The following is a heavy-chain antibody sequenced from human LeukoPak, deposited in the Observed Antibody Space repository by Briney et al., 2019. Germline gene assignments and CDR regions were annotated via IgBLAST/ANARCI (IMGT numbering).Heavy chain of an antibody. J-gene: IGHJ4*02. CDR3: ARNAGNSDVDY. V-gene: IGHV4-4*02. CDR1: GGSIASSYW. CDR2: IYHSGST. Sequence: SGTLSLTCAVSGGSIASSYWWTWVHQPPGKGLEWIGEIYHSGSTNYNPSLRSRVTISVDKSDNQFSLKLNSMTAADTAVYYCARNAGNSDVDYWGQGTLVTVSS. D-gene: IGHD4-23*01.